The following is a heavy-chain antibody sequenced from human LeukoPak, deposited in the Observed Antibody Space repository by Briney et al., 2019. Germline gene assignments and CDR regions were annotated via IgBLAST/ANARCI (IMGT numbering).Heavy chain of an antibody. CDR1: GGSISSSSYY. J-gene: IGHJ4*02. D-gene: IGHD6-6*01. CDR3: ARRYSSSSRGDDFDY. Sequence: SETLSLTCTVSGGSISSSSYYWGWIRQPPGKGLEWIGSIYYSGSTYYNPSLKSRVTISVDTSKNQFSLKLSSVTAADTAVYYCARRYSSSSRGDDFDYWGQGTLVTASS. CDR2: IYYSGST. V-gene: IGHV4-39*07.